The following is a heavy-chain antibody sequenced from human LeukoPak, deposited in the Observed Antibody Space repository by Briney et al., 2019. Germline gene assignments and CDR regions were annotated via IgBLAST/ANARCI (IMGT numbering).Heavy chain of an antibody. Sequence: ASVKVSCMASGYAFTSVGITWVRRAPGQGLEWMGWISPYNGNTRYAQKFQGRVAMTTDTSTTTAYMELRGLRFNDTAVYYCARAGSGSGWYFDYWGQGTLVTVSS. CDR1: GYAFTSVG. CDR2: ISPYNGNT. J-gene: IGHJ4*02. CDR3: ARAGSGSGWYFDY. D-gene: IGHD6-19*01. V-gene: IGHV1-18*01.